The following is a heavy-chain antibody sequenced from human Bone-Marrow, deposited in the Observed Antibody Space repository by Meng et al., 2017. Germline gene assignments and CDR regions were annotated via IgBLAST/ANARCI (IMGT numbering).Heavy chain of an antibody. J-gene: IGHJ4*02. V-gene: IGHV4-31*03. D-gene: IGHD4-11*01. CDR2: IYYSGTT. CDR3: ARGPTTMAHDFDY. Sequence: VQLQESRPGLVKPSQTLSLTCTVSGGSISSGGYYWSWIRQHPGKGLEWIGYIYYSGTTYYNPSLESRATISVDTSQNNLSLKLSSVTAADSAVYYCARGPTTMAHDFDYWGQGTLVTVSS. CDR1: GGSISSGGYY.